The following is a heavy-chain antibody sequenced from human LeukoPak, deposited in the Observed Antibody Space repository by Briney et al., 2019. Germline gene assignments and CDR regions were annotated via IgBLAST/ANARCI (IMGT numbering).Heavy chain of an antibody. CDR2: INHSGST. V-gene: IGHV4-34*01. CDR3: ARLGAYYYDSSGLGH. J-gene: IGHJ1*01. D-gene: IGHD3-22*01. CDR1: GFTFSSYG. Sequence: GSLRLSCAASGFTFSSYGMSWIRQPPGKGLEWIGEINHSGSTNYNPSLKSRVTISVDTSKNQFSLKLSSVTAADTAVYYCARLGAYYYDSSGLGHWGQGTLVTVSS.